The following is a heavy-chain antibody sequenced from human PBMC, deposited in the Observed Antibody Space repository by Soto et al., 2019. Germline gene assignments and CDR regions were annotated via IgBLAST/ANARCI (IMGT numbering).Heavy chain of an antibody. J-gene: IGHJ4*02. CDR1: GGTFSTYP. CDR3: ARDLAITVPAPMGY. Sequence: QVQLVQSGAEVKKPGSSVRVSCKASGGTFSTYPISWVRQAPGQGLEWMGRIIPIVDRANYAQKFQGRVTITADKSTSTAYMELSSLRSDDTAVYYCARDLAITVPAPMGYWGQGTLVTVSS. V-gene: IGHV1-69*08. D-gene: IGHD2-2*01. CDR2: IIPIVDRA.